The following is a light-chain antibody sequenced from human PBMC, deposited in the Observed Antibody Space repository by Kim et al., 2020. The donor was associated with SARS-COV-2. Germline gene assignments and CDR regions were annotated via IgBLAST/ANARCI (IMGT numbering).Light chain of an antibody. J-gene: IGKJ2*01. CDR2: DAS. V-gene: IGKV3-11*01. CDR1: KSVSSY. CDR3: QQRSNWPPYT. Sequence: EIVLTQSPATLSLSPGERATLSCRASKSVSSYLAWYQQKPGQAPRLLIYDASNRATGIPARFSGSGSGTDFTLTISSLEPEDFAVYYCQQRSNWPPYTFGQGTKLEI.